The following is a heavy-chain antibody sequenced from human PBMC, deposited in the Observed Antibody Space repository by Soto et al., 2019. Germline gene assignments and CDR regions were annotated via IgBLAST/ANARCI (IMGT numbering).Heavy chain of an antibody. Sequence: PSVTLRLTWAVYGGCFSGYYWSWISQHPAKGLQLIVYLNYTGSSYCNPSLRSRGTISIDTSENQFSLKLTSMSPADTAVYFCAKVGRIAAAGSWSHPCGQGTLVTVAS. CDR3: AKVGRIAAAGSWSHP. CDR2: LNYTGSS. CDR1: GGCFSGYY. V-gene: IGHV4-34*11. D-gene: IGHD6-13*01. J-gene: IGHJ5*02.